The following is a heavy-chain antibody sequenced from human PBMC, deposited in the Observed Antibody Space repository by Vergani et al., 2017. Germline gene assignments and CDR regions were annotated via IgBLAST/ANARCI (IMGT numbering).Heavy chain of an antibody. Sequence: EVQLVESGGGLVKPGGSLRLSCAASGFTFSSYSMNWVRQAPGKGLEWVSSISSSSSYIYYADSVKGRFTISRDNAKNSLYLQMNSLRAEDTAVYYCARGVDSSGYYHNFDYYYYYGMDVWGQGTTVTVSS. V-gene: IGHV3-21*01. CDR1: GFTFSSYS. D-gene: IGHD3-22*01. J-gene: IGHJ6*02. CDR3: ARGVDSSGYYHNFDYYYYYGMDV. CDR2: ISSSSSYI.